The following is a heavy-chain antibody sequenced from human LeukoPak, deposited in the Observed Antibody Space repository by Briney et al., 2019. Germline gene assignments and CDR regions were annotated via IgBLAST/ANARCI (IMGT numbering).Heavy chain of an antibody. CDR2: ISWDDDK. Sequence: SGPTLVKPTQTLTLTCTISGFSLTTRGVNVGWIRQPPGKALEWLALISWDDDKRYSPSLKSRLTFTKDTSKNQAVLRMTNMDPVDTATYDCAHRNLVGATTGGPFDYWGQGTLVTVSS. CDR1: GFSLTTRGVN. V-gene: IGHV2-5*02. D-gene: IGHD1-26*01. J-gene: IGHJ4*02. CDR3: AHRNLVGATTGGPFDY.